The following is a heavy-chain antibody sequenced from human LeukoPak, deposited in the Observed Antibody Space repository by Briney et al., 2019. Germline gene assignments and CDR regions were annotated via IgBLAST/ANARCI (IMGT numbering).Heavy chain of an antibody. J-gene: IGHJ4*02. CDR1: GGSISSSNW. CDR3: ATRSSYYYDSSGYLY. Sequence: SGTLSLTCAVSGGSISSSNWWSWVRQPPGKGLEWIGEIYHSGSTNYNPSLKSRVTISVDKSKNQFSLKLSSVTAADTAVYYCATRSSYYYDSSGYLYWSQGTLVTVSS. V-gene: IGHV4-4*02. CDR2: IYHSGST. D-gene: IGHD3-22*01.